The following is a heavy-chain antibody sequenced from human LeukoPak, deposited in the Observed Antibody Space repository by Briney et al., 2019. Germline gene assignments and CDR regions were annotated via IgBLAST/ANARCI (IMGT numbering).Heavy chain of an antibody. CDR3: ARVGRIMIRFGGVIVQPAGAFDI. Sequence: GASVKVSCKASGYTFTSYGISWVRQAPGQGLEWMGWISAYNGNTNYAQKLQGRVTMTTDTSTNTAYMELRSLRSDDTAVYYCARVGRIMIRFGGVIVQPAGAFDIWGQGTMVTVSS. V-gene: IGHV1-18*01. J-gene: IGHJ3*02. CDR2: ISAYNGNT. CDR1: GYTFTSYG. D-gene: IGHD3-16*02.